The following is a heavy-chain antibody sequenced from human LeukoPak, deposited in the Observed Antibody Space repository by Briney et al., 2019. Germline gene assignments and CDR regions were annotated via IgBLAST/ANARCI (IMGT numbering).Heavy chain of an antibody. CDR2: IYYSGST. Sequence: SETLSLTCTVSGGSIRSGDYYWSWIRQPPGKGLEWIGYIYYSGSTYYNPSLKSRATISVDTSKNQFSLKLSSVTAADTAVYYCARDPGRNYYYYYMDVWGKGTTVTVSS. V-gene: IGHV4-30-4*08. CDR1: GGSIRSGDYY. J-gene: IGHJ6*03. CDR3: ARDPGRNYYYYYMDV.